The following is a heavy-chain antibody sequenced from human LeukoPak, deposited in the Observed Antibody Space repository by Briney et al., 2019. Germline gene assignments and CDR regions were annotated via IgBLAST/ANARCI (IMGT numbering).Heavy chain of an antibody. J-gene: IGHJ4*02. CDR2: VSSNGGST. CDR1: GFTFSSYA. Sequence: GGSLRLSCAASGFTFSSYAMHWVRQAPGKGLEYVSAVSSNGGSTYYANSVKGRFTISRDNSKNTLYLQMGSLRAEDMAVYYCARVAYYDSSGPLDYWGQGTLVTVSS. V-gene: IGHV3-64*01. CDR3: ARVAYYDSSGPLDY. D-gene: IGHD3-22*01.